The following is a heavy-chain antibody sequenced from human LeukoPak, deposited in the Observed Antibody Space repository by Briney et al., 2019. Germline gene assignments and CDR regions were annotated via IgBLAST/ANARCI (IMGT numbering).Heavy chain of an antibody. V-gene: IGHV3-74*01. Sequence: PGGSLRLSCAASGFTFSDYWMHWVRQAPGKGLVWVSRISSDGSRVTYADSVKGRFTISRDNAKNSLYLQMNSLRAEDTAVYYCARDHPLSRDSGSFDYWGQGTLVTVSS. CDR3: ARDHPLSRDSGSFDY. D-gene: IGHD1-26*01. CDR1: GFTFSDYW. J-gene: IGHJ4*02. CDR2: ISSDGSRV.